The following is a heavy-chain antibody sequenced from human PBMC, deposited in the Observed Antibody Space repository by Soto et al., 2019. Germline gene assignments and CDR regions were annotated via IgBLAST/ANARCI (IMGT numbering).Heavy chain of an antibody. J-gene: IGHJ4*02. CDR2: ISYDGGNK. V-gene: IGHV3-30*18. D-gene: IGHD3-10*01. CDR1: GFTFSSYG. Sequence: LSLTCAASGFTFSSYGMHWVRQAPGKGLEWVAVISYDGGNKYYADSVKGRFTISRDNSKNTLYLQMNSLRAEDTAVYYCAKDPTLWFGELLYSFGYFDYWGQGTLVTVSS. CDR3: AKDPTLWFGELLYSFGYFDY.